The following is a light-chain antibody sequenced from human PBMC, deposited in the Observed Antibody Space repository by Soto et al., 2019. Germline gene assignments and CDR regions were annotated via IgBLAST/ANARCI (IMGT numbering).Light chain of an antibody. Sequence: DIQMTQSPSILSASVGDGVTIDCRASQSVTLCLTWYQQKPGKAPKLLLYKASTLESGVPSRFSGNGSETDFTLTIIILQPDDIGTYYCQQYNSYPDTFGQGTKLEIK. CDR2: KAS. CDR1: QSVTLC. J-gene: IGKJ2*01. V-gene: IGKV1-5*03. CDR3: QQYNSYPDT.